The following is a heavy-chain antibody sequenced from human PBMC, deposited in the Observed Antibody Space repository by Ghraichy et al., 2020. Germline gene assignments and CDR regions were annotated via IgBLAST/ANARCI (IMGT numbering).Heavy chain of an antibody. CDR1: GFTFSSYS. CDR3: AREDNNCSGGSCYSSTYGMDV. CDR2: ISSSSSTI. D-gene: IGHD2-15*01. J-gene: IGHJ6*02. Sequence: GGSLRLSRAASGFTFSSYSMNWVRQAPGKGLEWVSYISSSSSTIYYADSVKGRFTISRDNAKNSLYLQMNSLRDEDTAVYYCAREDNNCSGGSCYSSTYGMDVWGQGTTVTVSS. V-gene: IGHV3-48*02.